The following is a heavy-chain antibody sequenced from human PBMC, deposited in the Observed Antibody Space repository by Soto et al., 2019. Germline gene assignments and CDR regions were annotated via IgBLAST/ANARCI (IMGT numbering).Heavy chain of an antibody. CDR3: ARGIDDVVVPDAPDY. V-gene: IGHV4-59*01. D-gene: IGHD2-2*01. CDR1: GGSISSYY. Sequence: SETLSLTCTVSGGSISSYYWSWIRQPPGKGLEWIGYIYYSGSTNYNPSLKSRVTISVDTSKNQFSLKLSSVTAADTAVYYCARGIDDVVVPDAPDYWGQGTLVTVSS. CDR2: IYYSGST. J-gene: IGHJ4*02.